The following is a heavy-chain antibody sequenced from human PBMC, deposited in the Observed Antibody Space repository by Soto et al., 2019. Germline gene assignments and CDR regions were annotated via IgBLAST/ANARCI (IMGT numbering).Heavy chain of an antibody. V-gene: IGHV3-30*18. CDR2: ISYDGSNK. CDR1: GFTFSSYG. J-gene: IGHJ6*02. Sequence: QVQLVESGGGVVQPGRSLRLSCAASGFTFSSYGMHWVRQAPGKGLEWVAVISYDGSNKYYADSVKGRFTISRDNSKNTLYLQMNSLRAEDTAVYYCAKDQGGYSGYDESDYYYGMDVLGQGTTVTVSS. CDR3: AKDQGGYSGYDESDYYYGMDV. D-gene: IGHD5-12*01.